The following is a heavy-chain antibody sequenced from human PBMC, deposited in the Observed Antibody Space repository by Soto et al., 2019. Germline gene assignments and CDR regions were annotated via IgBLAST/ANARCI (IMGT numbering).Heavy chain of an antibody. D-gene: IGHD5-12*01. CDR2: IKDGGRT. V-gene: IGHV4-34*01. Sequence: QVQLQQWGAGLLKPSETLSLNCAVNGGSLSGYYWSWIRQPPGKGLEWIGEIKDGGRTNYSPSLKSRAPISSDTSNNQFSLRLYSGTAADTGVYYCARGQEGVVATHWDQGTLVTVSS. CDR3: ARGQEGVVATH. CDR1: GGSLSGYY. J-gene: IGHJ4*02.